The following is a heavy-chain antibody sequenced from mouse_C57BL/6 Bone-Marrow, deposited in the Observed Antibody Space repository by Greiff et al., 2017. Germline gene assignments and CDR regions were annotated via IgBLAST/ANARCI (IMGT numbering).Heavy chain of an antibody. V-gene: IGHV7-3*01. CDR2: IRNKANGYTT. Sequence: EVMLVESGGGLVQPGGSLSLSCAASGFTFTDYYMSWVRQPPGKALEWLGFIRNKANGYTTEYSASVKGRFTISRDNSQSILYLQMNALRAEDSATYYCASIYYDYPYDVWGTGTTVTVSS. D-gene: IGHD2-4*01. CDR3: ASIYYDYPYDV. CDR1: GFTFTDYY. J-gene: IGHJ1*03.